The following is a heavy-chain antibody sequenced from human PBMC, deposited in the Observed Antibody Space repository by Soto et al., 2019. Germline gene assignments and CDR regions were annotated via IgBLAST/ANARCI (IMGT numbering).Heavy chain of an antibody. CDR1: GFTFSSYE. J-gene: IGHJ6*02. CDR2: IGTSGKTI. V-gene: IGHV3-48*03. D-gene: IGHD4-4*01. Sequence: EVQLVESGGGLVQAGGSLRLFCAVSGFTFSSYEMNWVRQAPGKGLEWVSYIGTSGKTIYYADSVRGRFTISRDNAKIFLYLQMNSLRAEDTAVYFCARDPAIYSSKFDYGLDVWGRGTTVTVSS. CDR3: ARDPAIYSSKFDYGLDV.